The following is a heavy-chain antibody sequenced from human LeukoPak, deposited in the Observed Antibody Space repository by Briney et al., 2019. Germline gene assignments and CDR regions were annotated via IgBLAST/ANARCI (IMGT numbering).Heavy chain of an antibody. D-gene: IGHD5-12*01. V-gene: IGHV3-33*06. J-gene: IGHJ6*02. Sequence: GGSLRLSCAASGFTFSSYGVHWVRQAPGKGLEWVAVILSDGSKEFYTDSVKGRFTISRDNSKNTLYLQMNSLRAEDTAVYYCAKKISGYDYNYYYGMDVWGQGTTVTVSS. CDR1: GFTFSSYG. CDR3: AKKISGYDYNYYYGMDV. CDR2: ILSDGSKE.